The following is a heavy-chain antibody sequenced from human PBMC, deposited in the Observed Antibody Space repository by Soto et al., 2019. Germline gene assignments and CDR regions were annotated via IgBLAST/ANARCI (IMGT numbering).Heavy chain of an antibody. J-gene: IGHJ3*02. Sequence: GGSLRLSCAASGFTFSSYAMHWVRQAPGKGLEWVAVISYDGSNKYYADSVKGRFTISRDNSKNTLYLQMNSLRAEDTAVYYCARDQRYKGDYAFFDIWGQGTMVTVSS. CDR3: ARDQRYKGDYAFFDI. D-gene: IGHD4-17*01. CDR1: GFTFSSYA. CDR2: ISYDGSNK. V-gene: IGHV3-30-3*01.